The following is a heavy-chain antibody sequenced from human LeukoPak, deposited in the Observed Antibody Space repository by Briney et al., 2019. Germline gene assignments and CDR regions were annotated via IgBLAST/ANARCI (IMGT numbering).Heavy chain of an antibody. CDR3: ARLTGGDGYEDSFDY. CDR1: GFTFSSYA. Sequence: PGGSLRLSCAASGFTFSSYAMSWVRQAPGKGLEWVSTISGSGGSTYYADSVKGRFTISRDNSKNTLYLQMNSLRADDTAVYYCARLTGGDGYEDSFDYWGQGTLVTVSS. V-gene: IGHV3-23*01. CDR2: ISGSGGST. D-gene: IGHD5-24*01. J-gene: IGHJ4*02.